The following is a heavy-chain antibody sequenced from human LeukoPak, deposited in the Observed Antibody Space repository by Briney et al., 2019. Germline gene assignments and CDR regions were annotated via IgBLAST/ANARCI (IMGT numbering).Heavy chain of an antibody. Sequence: GASVKVSCQASGYTFTGYYMHWVRQAPGQGLEWMGRIIPILDIASYAQKFQDRVTITADESTGTAYMELSSLRSEDTAIYYCARDNPPYCNGGSCYSYWGQGTLVTISS. CDR3: ARDNPPYCNGGSCYSY. V-gene: IGHV1-69*04. CDR2: IIPILDIA. D-gene: IGHD2-15*01. CDR1: GYTFTGYY. J-gene: IGHJ4*02.